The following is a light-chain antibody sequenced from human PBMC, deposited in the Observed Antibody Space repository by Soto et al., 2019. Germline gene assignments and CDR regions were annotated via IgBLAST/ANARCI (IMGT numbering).Light chain of an antibody. J-gene: IGKJ1*01. CDR3: QQSDSTPRA. CDR2: AAS. Sequence: DIQMTQSPSSLSASVGDRVTITCRASQSISSYLNWYQQKPGKAPKLLIYAASSLQSGVPSRFSGSGSGTAFTLPISSLQPEDFSTYSCQQSDSTPRAFGHGTKVEIK. CDR1: QSISSY. V-gene: IGKV1-39*01.